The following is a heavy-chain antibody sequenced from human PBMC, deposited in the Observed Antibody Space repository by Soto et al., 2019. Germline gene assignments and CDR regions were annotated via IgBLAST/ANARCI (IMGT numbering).Heavy chain of an antibody. J-gene: IGHJ5*02. D-gene: IGHD2-2*01. Sequence: ASVKVSCKASGYTFTSYAMHWVRQAPGQRLEWMGWINAGNGNTKYSQKFQGRVTITRDTSASTAYMELSSLRSEDTAVYYCARVRSTRSRYNWFDPWGQGTLVTVSS. V-gene: IGHV1-3*01. CDR2: INAGNGNT. CDR1: GYTFTSYA. CDR3: ARVRSTRSRYNWFDP.